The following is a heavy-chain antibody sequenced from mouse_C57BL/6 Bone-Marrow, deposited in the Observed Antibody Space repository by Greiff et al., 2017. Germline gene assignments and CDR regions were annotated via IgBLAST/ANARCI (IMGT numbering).Heavy chain of an antibody. CDR3: AREGSSSYWYFDV. Sequence: QVQLQQPGAELVMPGASVKLSCKASGYTFTSYWMHWVKQRPGQGLEWIGEIDPSDSYTNYNQKFKGKSTLTVDKSSSTAYMQLSSLTSEDSAVXDCAREGSSSYWYFDVWGTGTTVTVSS. V-gene: IGHV1-69*01. CDR2: IDPSDSYT. D-gene: IGHD1-1*01. J-gene: IGHJ1*03. CDR1: GYTFTSYW.